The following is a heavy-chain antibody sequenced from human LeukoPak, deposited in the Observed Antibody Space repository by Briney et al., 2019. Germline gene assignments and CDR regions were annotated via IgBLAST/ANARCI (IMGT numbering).Heavy chain of an antibody. CDR1: GFTFSSYA. V-gene: IGHV3-23*01. CDR2: IIGSGGTT. CDR3: TRAVAAADFSPGY. J-gene: IGHJ4*02. Sequence: PGGSLRLSCAASGFTFSSYAMSWVRQAPGKGLEWVSAIIGSGGTTYYADSVKGRFTISRDNSKNTMYLQMNSLRAEDTAVYYCTRAVAAADFSPGYWGQGTLVTVSS. D-gene: IGHD3/OR15-3a*01.